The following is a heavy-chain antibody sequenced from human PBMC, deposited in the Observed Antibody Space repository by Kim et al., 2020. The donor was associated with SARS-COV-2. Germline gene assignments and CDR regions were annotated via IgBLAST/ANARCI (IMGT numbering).Heavy chain of an antibody. J-gene: IGHJ4*02. CDR3: AREKWNFDY. CDR2: INHSGST. D-gene: IGHD1-26*01. Sequence: SETLSLTCAVYGGSFSGYYWSWIRQPPGKGLEWIGEINHSGSTNYNPSLKSRVTISVDTSKNQFSLKLSSVTAADTAVYYCAREKWNFDYWGQGTLVTVSS. V-gene: IGHV4-34*01. CDR1: GGSFSGYY.